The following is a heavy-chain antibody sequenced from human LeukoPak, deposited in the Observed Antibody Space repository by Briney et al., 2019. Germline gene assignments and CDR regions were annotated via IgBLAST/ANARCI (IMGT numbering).Heavy chain of an antibody. Sequence: GGSLRLSCAASGFTFSSYAMSWVRQAPGKGLEWVSSISGSGDNTYYADSVKDRFSISRDNSKNTLYLQVNSLRAEDTAAYYCAKSEGSSSARRFDYWGQGTLVTVSS. J-gene: IGHJ4*02. V-gene: IGHV3-23*01. CDR2: ISGSGDNT. D-gene: IGHD6-19*01. CDR3: AKSEGSSSARRFDY. CDR1: GFTFSSYA.